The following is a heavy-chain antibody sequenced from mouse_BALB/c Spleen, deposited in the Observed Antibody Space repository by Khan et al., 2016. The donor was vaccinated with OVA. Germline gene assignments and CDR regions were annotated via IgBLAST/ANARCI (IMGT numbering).Heavy chain of an antibody. D-gene: IGHD1-1*01. CDR2: INPSTGYT. J-gene: IGHJ2*01. CDR1: GYTFINYW. V-gene: IGHV1-7*01. CDR3: ARRGLRWDFDY. Sequence: QIQLVQSGAELAKPGASVKMSCKASGYTFINYWILWVKQRPGQGLEWIGYINPSTGYTEYNQNFKDKATLTADKSSSTAYMQLSSLTSEDSVVYYGARRGLRWDFDYWGQGTTLTVSS.